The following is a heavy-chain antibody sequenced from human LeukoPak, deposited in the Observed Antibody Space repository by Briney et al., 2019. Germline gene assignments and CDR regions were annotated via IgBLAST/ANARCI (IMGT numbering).Heavy chain of an antibody. V-gene: IGHV4-39*01. Sequence: SETLSLTCTVSGGSISSSSYYWGWIRQPPGKGLEWIGSIYYSGSTYYNPSLKSRVTISVDTSKNQFSLKLSSVTAADTAVYYCARGPEVGVLCSGGSCYDYWGQGTLVTVSS. CDR2: IYYSGST. J-gene: IGHJ4*02. CDR1: GGSISSSSYY. D-gene: IGHD2-15*01. CDR3: ARGPEVGVLCSGGSCYDY.